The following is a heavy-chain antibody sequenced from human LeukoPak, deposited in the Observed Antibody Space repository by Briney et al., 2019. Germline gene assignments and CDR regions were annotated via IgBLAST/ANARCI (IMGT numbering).Heavy chain of an antibody. V-gene: IGHV1-2*02. D-gene: IGHD2-15*01. CDR3: ARGGHKYCSGGSCHHFDY. CDR2: INPNSGGT. J-gene: IGHJ4*02. CDR1: GYTFTGYY. Sequence: ASVKVSCKASGYTFTGYYMHWVRQAPGQGLEWMGWINPNSGGTNYAQKFQGRVTMTRDTSMSTAYMELSRLRSDDTAVYYCARGGHKYCSGGSCHHFDYWGQGTLVTVSS.